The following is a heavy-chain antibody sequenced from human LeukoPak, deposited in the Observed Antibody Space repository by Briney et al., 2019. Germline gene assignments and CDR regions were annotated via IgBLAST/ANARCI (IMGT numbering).Heavy chain of an antibody. CDR2: ITSSSSSI. V-gene: IGHV3-21*01. CDR3: TGRMATGY. Sequence: PGGSLRLSCAASGFTFSSYTMNWVRQAPGKGLEWVSSITSSSSSIYYADSVKGRFTISRDNAKNSLYLQMNSLRAEDTAVYYCTGRMATGYWGQGTQVTVSS. J-gene: IGHJ4*02. D-gene: IGHD5-24*01. CDR1: GFTFSSYT.